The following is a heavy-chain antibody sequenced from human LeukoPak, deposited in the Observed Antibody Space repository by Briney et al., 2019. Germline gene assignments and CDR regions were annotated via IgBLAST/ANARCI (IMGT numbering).Heavy chain of an antibody. D-gene: IGHD2-2*01. CDR2: IIPIFGTA. V-gene: IGHV1-69*13. Sequence: ASVKVSCKASGGTFSSYAISWVRQAPGQGLEWMGGIIPIFGTANYAQKFQGRVTITADESTSTAYMELSSLRSEDTAVYYCARQGCSSTSCYSDAFDIWGQGTMVTVSS. J-gene: IGHJ3*02. CDR3: ARQGCSSTSCYSDAFDI. CDR1: GGTFSSYA.